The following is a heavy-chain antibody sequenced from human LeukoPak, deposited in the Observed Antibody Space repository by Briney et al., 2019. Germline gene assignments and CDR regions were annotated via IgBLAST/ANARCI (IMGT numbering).Heavy chain of an antibody. Sequence: PSETLSLTCAVSGGSISSGGYSWSWIRQPPGKGLEWIGYIYHSGSTYYNPSLKSRVTISVDRSKNQFSLKLSSVTAADAAVYYCARNTGRGVVRMDVWGQGTTVTVSS. CDR1: GGSISSGGYS. J-gene: IGHJ6*02. D-gene: IGHD3-10*01. CDR2: IYHSGST. V-gene: IGHV4-30-2*01. CDR3: ARNTGRGVVRMDV.